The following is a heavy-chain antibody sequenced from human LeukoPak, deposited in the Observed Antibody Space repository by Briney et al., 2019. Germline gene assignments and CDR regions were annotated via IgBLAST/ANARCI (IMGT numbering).Heavy chain of an antibody. Sequence: KASETLSLTCTVSGGSISSSSYYWGWIRQPPGKGPEWIGSIYYSGSTYYNPSLKSRVTISVDTSKNQFSLKLSSVTAADTAVYYCARLKIAVAAPNWFDPWGQGTLVTVSS. CDR3: ARLKIAVAAPNWFDP. D-gene: IGHD6-19*01. J-gene: IGHJ5*02. CDR1: GGSISSSSYY. CDR2: IYYSGST. V-gene: IGHV4-39*01.